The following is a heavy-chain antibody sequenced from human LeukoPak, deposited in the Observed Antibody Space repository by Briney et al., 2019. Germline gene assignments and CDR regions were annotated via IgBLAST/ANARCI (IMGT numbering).Heavy chain of an antibody. J-gene: IGHJ4*02. CDR2: FDPEDGET. CDR3: ATAHYYDSSGYHFFDY. D-gene: IGHD3-22*01. V-gene: IGHV1-24*01. CDR1: GYTFTGYY. Sequence: ASVKVSCKASGYTFTGYYMHWVRQAPGKGLEWMGGFDPEDGETIYAQKFQGRVTMTEDTSTDTAYMELSSLRSEDTAVYYCATAHYYDSSGYHFFDYWGQGTLVTVSS.